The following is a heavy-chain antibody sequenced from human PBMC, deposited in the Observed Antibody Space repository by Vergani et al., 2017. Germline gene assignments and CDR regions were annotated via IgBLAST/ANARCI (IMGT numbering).Heavy chain of an antibody. D-gene: IGHD3-22*01. CDR2: FNPHSGGA. J-gene: IGHJ6*02. Sequence: QVQLVQSGVEVKKPGASVRVSCQASGYTFTYYYIHWVRQAPGQGLEWMGWFNPHSGGANFAQKFQGRVTMTRDTSISTAYMVLSSLNSDDSALYYCARWYYYDCSGYYYPDYYSVMDVWGQGSTVTVSS. V-gene: IGHV1-2*02. CDR1: GYTFTYYY. CDR3: ARWYYYDCSGYYYPDYYSVMDV.